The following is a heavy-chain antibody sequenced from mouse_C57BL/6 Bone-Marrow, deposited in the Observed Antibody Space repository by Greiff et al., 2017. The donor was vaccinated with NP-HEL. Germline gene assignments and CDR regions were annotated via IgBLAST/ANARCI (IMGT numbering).Heavy chain of an antibody. D-gene: IGHD2-4*01. Sequence: EVQRVESGPGLVKPSQSLSLTCSVTGYSITSGYYWNWIRQFPGNKLEWMGYISYDGSNNYNPSLKNRISITRDTSKNQFFLKLNSVTTEDTATYYCARGVYYDYGGYFDYWGQGTTLTVSS. J-gene: IGHJ2*01. CDR1: GYSITSGYY. CDR3: ARGVYYDYGGYFDY. V-gene: IGHV3-6*01. CDR2: ISYDGSN.